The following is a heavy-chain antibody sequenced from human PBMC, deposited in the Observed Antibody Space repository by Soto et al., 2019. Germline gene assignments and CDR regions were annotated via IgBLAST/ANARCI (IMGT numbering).Heavy chain of an antibody. V-gene: IGHV3-7*05. D-gene: IGHD6-6*01. CDR3: ARDLSSSSGGYYYYYGMDV. Sequence: GGSLRLSCAASGFTFSSYWMSWVRQAPGKGLEWVANIKQDGSEKYYVDSVKGRFTISRDNAKNSLYLQMNSLRAEDTAVYYCARDLSSSSGGYYYYYGMDVWGQGTTVTVSS. CDR2: IKQDGSEK. J-gene: IGHJ6*02. CDR1: GFTFSSYW.